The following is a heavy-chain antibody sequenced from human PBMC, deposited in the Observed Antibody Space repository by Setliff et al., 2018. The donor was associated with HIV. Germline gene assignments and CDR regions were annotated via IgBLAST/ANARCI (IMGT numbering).Heavy chain of an antibody. CDR3: ARGNYDTSDYYTNFYYYYMDV. J-gene: IGHJ6*03. Sequence: PSETLSLTCTVSGGSVTSYYWRWIRQPAGKRLEWIGRISISGDTNYSPSLRGRVTMSVDPSKNQFSLKLNSVTAADTAIYYCARGNYDTSDYYTNFYYYYMDVWGKGTAVTVSS. V-gene: IGHV4-4*07. D-gene: IGHD3-22*01. CDR2: ISISGDT. CDR1: GGSVTSYY.